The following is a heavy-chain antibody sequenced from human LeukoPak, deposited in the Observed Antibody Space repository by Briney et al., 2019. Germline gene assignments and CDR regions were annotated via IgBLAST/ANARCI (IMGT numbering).Heavy chain of an antibody. CDR1: GYTFTGYY. CDR3: ARDYYDSSGYRY. Sequence: VASVKVSCKASGYTFTGYYMHWVRQAPGQGLEWMGWINPNSGGTNYAQKFQGKVTMTRDTSISTAYMELSRLRSDDTAVYYCARDYYDSSGYRYWGQGTLVTVSS. D-gene: IGHD3-22*01. V-gene: IGHV1-2*02. J-gene: IGHJ4*02. CDR2: INPNSGGT.